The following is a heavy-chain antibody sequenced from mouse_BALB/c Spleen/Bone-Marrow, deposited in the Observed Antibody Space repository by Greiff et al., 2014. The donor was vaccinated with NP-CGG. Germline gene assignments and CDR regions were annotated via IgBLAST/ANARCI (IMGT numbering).Heavy chain of an antibody. CDR2: IYPGDDDT. J-gene: IGHJ2*01. V-gene: IGHV1-80*01. Sequence: QVQLQQSGAELVRPGSSVKISCKASGYAFSIYWMNWVKQRPGQGLEWIGQIYPGDDDTDYNGKFKGKATLTADRSSSTAYMQPNSLTSEDSAGYCCARGGISIDYWGQGTTLTVSS. CDR1: GYAFSIYW. CDR3: ARGGISIDY.